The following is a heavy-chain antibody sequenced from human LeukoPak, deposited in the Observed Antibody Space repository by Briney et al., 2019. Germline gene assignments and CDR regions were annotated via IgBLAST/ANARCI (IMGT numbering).Heavy chain of an antibody. CDR3: ARRLSSSWNDAFDI. Sequence: TSETLSLTCTVSGYSISSGYYWGWIRQPPGKGLEWIGSIYHSGSTYYNPSLKSRVTISVDTSKNQFSLKLSSVTAADTAVYYCARRLSSSWNDAFDIWGQGTMVTVSS. D-gene: IGHD6-13*01. J-gene: IGHJ3*02. V-gene: IGHV4-38-2*02. CDR2: IYHSGST. CDR1: GYSISSGYY.